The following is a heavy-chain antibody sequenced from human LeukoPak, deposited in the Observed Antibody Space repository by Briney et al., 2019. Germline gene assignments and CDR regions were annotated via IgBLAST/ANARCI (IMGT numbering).Heavy chain of an antibody. D-gene: IGHD1-1*01. CDR3: ATDSPETAAFDY. CDR2: ISGSSNYI. V-gene: IGHV3-21*06. CDR1: GFTFNTYT. J-gene: IGHJ4*02. Sequence: GGSLRLSCAASGFTFNTYTMNWVRQTPGKGLEWVSSISGSSNYIYYADSVKGRFTISRDNAKNSLYLQMNSLRAEDTAVYYCATDSPETAAFDYWGQGTLVTVSS.